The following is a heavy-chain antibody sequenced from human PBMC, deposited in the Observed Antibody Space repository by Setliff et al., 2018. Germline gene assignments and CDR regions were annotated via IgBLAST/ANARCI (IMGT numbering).Heavy chain of an antibody. D-gene: IGHD3-10*01. V-gene: IGHV4-34*01. CDR2: MYYSGST. J-gene: IGHJ4*02. Sequence: PSETLSLTCTFYGGPFSDYYWGWVRQTPGKGLEWIGSMYYSGSTYYNPSLKGRVTLSVDTTKNQFSLKLTSMTAADTAVYFCARHLLVQGTYHFDYWGQGSPVIVSS. CDR3: ARHLLVQGTYHFDY. CDR1: GGPFSDYY.